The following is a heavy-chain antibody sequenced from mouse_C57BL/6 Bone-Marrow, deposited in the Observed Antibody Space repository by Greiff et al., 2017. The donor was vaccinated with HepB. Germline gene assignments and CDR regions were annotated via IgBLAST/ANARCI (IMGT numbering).Heavy chain of an antibody. CDR3: ARTDSSGRWFAY. J-gene: IGHJ3*01. V-gene: IGHV1-64*01. Sequence: QVQLQQSGAELVKPGASVKLSCKASGYTFTSYWMHWVKQRPGQGLEWIGMIHPNSGSTNYNEKFKSKATLTVDKSSSTAYMQLSSLTSEDSAVYYCARTDSSGRWFAYWGQGTLVTVSA. CDR1: GYTFTSYW. D-gene: IGHD3-2*02. CDR2: IHPNSGST.